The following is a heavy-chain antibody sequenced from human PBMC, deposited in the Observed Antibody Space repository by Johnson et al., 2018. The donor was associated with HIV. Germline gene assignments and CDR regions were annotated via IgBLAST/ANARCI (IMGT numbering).Heavy chain of an antibody. Sequence: VQLVESGGGLVKPGGSLRLSCAASGFTFSSAWMSWVRQAPGKGLEWVGRIKSKTDGGTTDYAAPVKGRFTISRDDSKNTLYLQMNSLKTEDTAVYYCTRDAKLRPLDGPDDAFDIWGQGTMVTVSS. CDR1: GFTFSSAW. CDR3: TRDAKLRPLDGPDDAFDI. CDR2: IKSKTDGGTT. J-gene: IGHJ3*02. V-gene: IGHV3-15*01. D-gene: IGHD2-2*03.